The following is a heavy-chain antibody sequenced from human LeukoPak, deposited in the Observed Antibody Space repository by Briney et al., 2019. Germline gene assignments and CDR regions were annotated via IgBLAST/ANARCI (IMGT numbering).Heavy chain of an antibody. CDR3: AKDSTAYSSDWYFDH. J-gene: IGHJ4*02. CDR2: MSYDENVK. V-gene: IGHV3-30*18. D-gene: IGHD6-19*01. Sequence: GGSLRLSCAASGFTFSSYDMHWVRQAPGKGLEWGAVMSYDENVKFYADSVKGRFTISRDNSKNTLYLQMNSLRADDTAVYYCAKDSTAYSSDWYFDHWGQGTLVTVSS. CDR1: GFTFSSYD.